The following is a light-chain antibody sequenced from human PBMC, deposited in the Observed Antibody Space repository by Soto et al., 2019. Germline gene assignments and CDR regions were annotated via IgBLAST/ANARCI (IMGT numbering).Light chain of an antibody. CDR1: RSVSSF. V-gene: IGKV3-11*01. Sequence: IVLTQSPTTLSLSVGERATLSCRASRSVSSFLAWFQKKPGQPPRLLIYDASNRATGIPARFSGSGSGTDFTLTISSLQPEDFAVYYCQERSTWPPYTFGQGTKLGIK. J-gene: IGKJ2*01. CDR2: DAS. CDR3: QERSTWPPYT.